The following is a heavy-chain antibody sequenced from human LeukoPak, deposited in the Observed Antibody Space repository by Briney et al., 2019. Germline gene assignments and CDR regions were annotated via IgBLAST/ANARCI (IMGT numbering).Heavy chain of an antibody. V-gene: IGHV1-69*05. J-gene: IGHJ6*03. CDR2: IIPIFGTA. CDR1: GGTFSSYA. Sequence: ASVKVSCKASGGTFSSYAISWVRQAPGQGLEWMGGIIPIFGTANYAQKFQGRVTIITDESTSTAYMELSSLRSEDTAVYYCATVRHCSSTSCSRYYYYYMDVWGKGTTVTVSS. D-gene: IGHD2-2*01. CDR3: ATVRHCSSTSCSRYYYYYMDV.